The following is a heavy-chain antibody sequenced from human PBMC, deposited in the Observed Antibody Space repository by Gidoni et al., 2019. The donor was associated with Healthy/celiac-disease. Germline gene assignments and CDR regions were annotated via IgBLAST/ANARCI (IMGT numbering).Heavy chain of an antibody. D-gene: IGHD5-18*01. CDR3: ARAKPDPPHTAMVFDPSYPHYYYYGMDV. J-gene: IGHJ6*02. CDR1: GFTFSSYG. V-gene: IGHV3-33*01. CDR2: IWYDGSNK. Sequence: QVQLVESGGGVVQPGRSLRLSCAASGFTFSSYGMHWVRQAPGKGLEWVAVIWYDGSNKYYADSVKGRFTISRDNSKNTLYLQMNSLRAEDTAVYYCARAKPDPPHTAMVFDPSYPHYYYYGMDVWGQGTTVTVSS.